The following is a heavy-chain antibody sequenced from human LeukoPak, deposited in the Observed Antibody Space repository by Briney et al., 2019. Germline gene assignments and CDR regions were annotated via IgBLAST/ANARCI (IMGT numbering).Heavy chain of an antibody. CDR1: GFTFSTYW. CDR2: IKQDGSEK. CDR3: ARNVYRTFDS. Sequence: PGGSLRLSCAASGFTFSTYWMSWVRQAPGKGLEWVANIKQDGSEKYYVDSVKDRFTISRDNAKNSLYLQMNSLRVEDAAVYYCARNVYRTFDSWDQGTLVTVSS. J-gene: IGHJ4*02. D-gene: IGHD1-14*01. V-gene: IGHV3-7*01.